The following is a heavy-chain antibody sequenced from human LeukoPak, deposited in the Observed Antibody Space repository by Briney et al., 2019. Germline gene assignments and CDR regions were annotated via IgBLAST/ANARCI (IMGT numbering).Heavy chain of an antibody. J-gene: IGHJ4*02. D-gene: IGHD1-20*01. CDR1: GFAVSSNY. Sequence: GGSLRLSCAASGFAVSSNYMSWVRQAPGKGLEWVSVIYSGGSTYYADSVKGRFTISRDNAKNSLYLQMNSLRAEDMALYYCAKELALTGGFDYWGQGTLVTVSS. V-gene: IGHV3-53*05. CDR2: IYSGGST. CDR3: AKELALTGGFDY.